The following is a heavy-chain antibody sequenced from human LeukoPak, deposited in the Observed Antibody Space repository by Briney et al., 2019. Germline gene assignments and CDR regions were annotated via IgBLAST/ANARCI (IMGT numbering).Heavy chain of an antibody. V-gene: IGHV4-34*01. Sequence: SETLSLTCAVYGGSFSGYYWSWIRQPPGKGVEWIGEIYHSGSTYYNPSLKSRVTISVDRSKNQFSLKLSSVTAADTAVYYCARYNSYGVFDYWGQGTLVTVSS. CDR1: GGSFSGYY. CDR3: ARYNSYGVFDY. CDR2: IYHSGST. D-gene: IGHD5-18*01. J-gene: IGHJ4*02.